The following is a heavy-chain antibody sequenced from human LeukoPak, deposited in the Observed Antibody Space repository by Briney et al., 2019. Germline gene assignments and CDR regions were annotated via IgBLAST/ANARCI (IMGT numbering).Heavy chain of an antibody. CDR2: IWYDGSNR. CDR3: ARTPQALDGIDL. V-gene: IGHV3-33*01. Sequence: PGESLRLSCTASGFTFSDYGMHWVRQAPGKGLEWVAVIWYDGSNRYYADSVKGRFTISRANSKNTLYLQMNSLRAEDTAVYYCARTPQALDGIDLWGQGTKVTVSS. J-gene: IGHJ3*01. CDR1: GFTFSDYG.